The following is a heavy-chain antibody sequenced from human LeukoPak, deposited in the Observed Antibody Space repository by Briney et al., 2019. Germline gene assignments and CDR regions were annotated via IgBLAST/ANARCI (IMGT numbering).Heavy chain of an antibody. V-gene: IGHV5-51*01. CDR1: GHSFTTYW. CDR3: ARQARYCSSTSCFDI. J-gene: IGHJ3*02. Sequence: KPGESLNISCKASGHSFTTYWIAWVRQMPGKGLEWMGIIYPDDSETKYTPSFQGQVTISADKSISTAYLQWSSLRASDTAVYYCARQARYCSSTSCFDIWGQGTMVTVSS. CDR2: IYPDDSET. D-gene: IGHD2-2*01.